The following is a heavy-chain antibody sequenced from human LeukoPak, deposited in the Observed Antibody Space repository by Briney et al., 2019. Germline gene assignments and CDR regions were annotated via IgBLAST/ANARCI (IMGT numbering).Heavy chain of an antibody. V-gene: IGHV1-69*13. CDR1: GGTFSSYA. CDR3: ASGLYYGSGSYPYYYYGMDV. J-gene: IGHJ6*04. D-gene: IGHD3-10*01. CDR2: IIPIFGTA. Sequence: SVKVSCKASGGTFSSYAISWVRQAPGQGLEWMGGIIPIFGTANYAQKFQGRVTITAYESTSTAYMELSSLRSEDTAVYYCASGLYYGSGSYPYYYYGMDVWGKGTTVTVSS.